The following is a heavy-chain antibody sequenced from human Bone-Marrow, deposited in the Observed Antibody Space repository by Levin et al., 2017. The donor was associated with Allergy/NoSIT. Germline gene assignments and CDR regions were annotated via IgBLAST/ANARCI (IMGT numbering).Heavy chain of an antibody. Sequence: PSETLSLTCAVSGASISSNNWWSWVRQPPQKGLEWIGEIYHSGGTNYNPSLKSRVTISVDKSKNQFSLNLRSVTAADTVVYYWAGDNGDYESSGYYFDYWGQGTRVTVSS. V-gene: IGHV4-4*02. CDR3: AGDNGDYESSGYYFDY. D-gene: IGHD3-22*01. CDR2: IYHSGGT. J-gene: IGHJ4*02. CDR1: GASISSNNW.